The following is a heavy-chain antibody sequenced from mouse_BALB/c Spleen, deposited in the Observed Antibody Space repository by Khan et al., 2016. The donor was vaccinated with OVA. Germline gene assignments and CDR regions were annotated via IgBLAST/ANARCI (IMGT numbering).Heavy chain of an antibody. CDR2: ISYSGAT. J-gene: IGHJ4*01. CDR1: GYSITSNYA. Sequence: EVQLQESGPGLVKPSQSLSLTCTVTGYSITSNYAWSWIRQFPGNKLEWLGYISYSGATNYNPSLKSRISVTRDTSENQFFLQLNSETTEVTATSYCARPEYYGYALDYWGQGTTVTISS. CDR3: ARPEYYGYALDY. D-gene: IGHD1-1*01. V-gene: IGHV3-2*02.